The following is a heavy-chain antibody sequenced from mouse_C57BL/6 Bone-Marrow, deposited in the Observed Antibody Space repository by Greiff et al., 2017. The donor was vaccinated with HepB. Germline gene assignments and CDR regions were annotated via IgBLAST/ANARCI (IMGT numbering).Heavy chain of an antibody. CDR3: AKIYYYGSSYWYFDV. V-gene: IGHV1-39*01. Sequence: VQLQHSGPELVKPGASVKISCKASGYSFTDYNMNWVKQSNGKSLEWIGVINPNYGTTSYNQKFKGKATLTVDQSSSTAYMQLNSLTSEDSAVYYCAKIYYYGSSYWYFDVWGTGTTVTVSS. J-gene: IGHJ1*03. CDR2: INPNYGTT. CDR1: GYSFTDYN. D-gene: IGHD1-1*01.